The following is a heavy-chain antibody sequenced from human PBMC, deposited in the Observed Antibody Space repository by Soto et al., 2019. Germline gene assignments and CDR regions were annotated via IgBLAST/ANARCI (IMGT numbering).Heavy chain of an antibody. CDR2: TKYDDSEK. V-gene: IGHV3-7*05. D-gene: IGHD1-1*01. CDR3: AAWSKSHWFDY. CDR1: GLSIDTYW. Sequence: EVQLVESGGDSVQPGGSLRLSCLVSGLSIDTYWMGWVRQFPDKGLEWVANTKYDDSEKPDMDSVEGRFTISRDNAKNTLFLQMTRLRVEDTAIYCCAAWSKSHWFDYWGRGTLVTVSS. J-gene: IGHJ4*02.